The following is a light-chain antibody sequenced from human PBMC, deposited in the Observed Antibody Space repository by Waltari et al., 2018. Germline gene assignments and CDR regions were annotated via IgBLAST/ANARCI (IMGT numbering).Light chain of an antibody. J-gene: IGKJ3*01. CDR3: QQYYTFPFT. CDR2: HTS. CDR1: QAISGY. Sequence: DFQMTQSPFSLSASVGDRVTITCRASQAISGYLNWYQQKPGEAPKVLIYHTSRLETGVPSRSSGGGSGTEFTLTISSLQPGDFATYFCQQYYTFPFTFVPGTKLDLK. V-gene: IGKV1-39*01.